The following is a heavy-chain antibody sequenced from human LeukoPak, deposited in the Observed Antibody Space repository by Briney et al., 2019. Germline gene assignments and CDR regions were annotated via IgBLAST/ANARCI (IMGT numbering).Heavy chain of an antibody. V-gene: IGHV3-30*03. CDR1: GFTFRSYG. CDR2: ISYDGSNK. CDR3: ATSGGIKGDAFGI. J-gene: IGHJ3*02. Sequence: PGGSLRLSCAASGFTFRSYGMHWVRQAPGKGLEWVAVISYDGSNKYYADSVKGRFTISRDNSKNTLYLQMNSLRAEDTAVYYCATSGGIKGDAFGIWGQGTMVTVSS. D-gene: IGHD1-26*01.